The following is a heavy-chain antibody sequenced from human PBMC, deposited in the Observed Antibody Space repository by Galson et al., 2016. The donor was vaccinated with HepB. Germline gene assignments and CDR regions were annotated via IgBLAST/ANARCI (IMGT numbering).Heavy chain of an antibody. Sequence: SVKVSCKASGYTFTGYFVHWVRQAPGQGLEWMGWINPNSGDTNYAQKFQGSVTMTRDTSITTVYLDLSGLGSDDTAVYYCARDFYDSTVYRIRGPFDIWGQGTLVTVSS. D-gene: IGHD3-22*01. CDR3: ARDFYDSTVYRIRGPFDI. CDR2: INPNSGDT. J-gene: IGHJ4*02. V-gene: IGHV1-2*02. CDR1: GYTFTGYF.